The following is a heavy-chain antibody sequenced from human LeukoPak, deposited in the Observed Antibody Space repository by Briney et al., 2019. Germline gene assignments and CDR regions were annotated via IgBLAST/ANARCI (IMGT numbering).Heavy chain of an antibody. D-gene: IGHD5-18*01. CDR3: GKTTVGYSSGQKPAWPVDY. Sequence: GGSLRLSCEASGFTFGSHAMYWVRQAPGKGLEWVAGIFGSGGSPHYADPVKGRFTISRDNSRNTVYLQINSPRAEDTAVYYCGKTTVGYSSGQKPAWPVDYWGQGTLVTVSS. V-gene: IGHV3-23*01. CDR1: GFTFGSHA. J-gene: IGHJ4*02. CDR2: IFGSGGSP.